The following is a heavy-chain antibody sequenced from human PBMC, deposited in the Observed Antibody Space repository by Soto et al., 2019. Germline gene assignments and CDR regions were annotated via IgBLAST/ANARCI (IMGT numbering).Heavy chain of an antibody. CDR1: GYTFTSYY. J-gene: IGHJ4*02. CDR3: ATLGRDDYGDYVQTLDY. V-gene: IGHV1-46*01. D-gene: IGHD4-17*01. Sequence: QVQLVQSGAEVKKPGASVKVSCKASGYTFTSYYMHWVRQAPGQGLEWMGIINPSGGSTSYAQKCQGRVTMTRDTSTSTVYMELSSLRSEDTAVYYCATLGRDDYGDYVQTLDYWGQGTLVTVSS. CDR2: INPSGGST.